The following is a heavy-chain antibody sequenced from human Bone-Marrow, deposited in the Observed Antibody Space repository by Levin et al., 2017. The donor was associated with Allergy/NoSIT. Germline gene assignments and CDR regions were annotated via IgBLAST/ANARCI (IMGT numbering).Heavy chain of an antibody. CDR1: GYSISSGYY. V-gene: IGHV4-38-2*02. CDR3: ARDGLIVVVPAAVENPIDY. J-gene: IGHJ4*02. Sequence: SQTLSLTCAVSGYSISSGYYWGWIRQPPGKGLEWIGSIYHSGSTYYNPSLKSRVTISVDTSKNQFSLKLSSVTAADTAVYYCARDGLIVVVPAAVENPIDYWGQGTLVTVSS. CDR2: IYHSGST. D-gene: IGHD2-2*01.